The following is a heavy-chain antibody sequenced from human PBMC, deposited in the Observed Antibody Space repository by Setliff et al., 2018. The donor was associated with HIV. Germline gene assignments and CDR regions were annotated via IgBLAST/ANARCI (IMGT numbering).Heavy chain of an antibody. Sequence: KTSETLSLTCAVYGGSFSGYYWSWIRQPPGKGLEWIGEINHSGSANYNPSLKSRVTMSLDTSKNQFSLKLSSVTAADTAVYYCASEAWTSYRSSSGYYYYYMDVWGKGTTVTVSS. CDR3: ASEAWTSYRSSSGYYYYYMDV. J-gene: IGHJ6*03. V-gene: IGHV4-34*01. CDR1: GGSFSGYY. CDR2: INHSGSA. D-gene: IGHD6-6*01.